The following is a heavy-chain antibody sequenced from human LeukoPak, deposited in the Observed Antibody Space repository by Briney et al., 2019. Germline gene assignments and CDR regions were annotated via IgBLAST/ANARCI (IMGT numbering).Heavy chain of an antibody. CDR1: GFTFSSYA. V-gene: IGHV3-23*01. CDR2: ISGSGGST. J-gene: IGHJ4*02. CDR3: ARDSDYGDHDY. Sequence: GGSLRLSCAASGFTFSSYAMSWVRQAPGKGLEWVSAISGSGGSTYYADSVKGRFTISRDNSKNTLYLQMNSLRAEDTAMYYCARDSDYGDHDYWGQGTLVTVSS. D-gene: IGHD4-17*01.